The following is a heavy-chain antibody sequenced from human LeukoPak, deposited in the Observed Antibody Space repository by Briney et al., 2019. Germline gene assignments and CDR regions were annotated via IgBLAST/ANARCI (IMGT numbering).Heavy chain of an antibody. CDR3: AREASGYFDY. D-gene: IGHD2-15*01. V-gene: IGHV3-30-3*01. CDR2: ISYDGSNK. CDR1: GFTFSSYA. J-gene: IGHJ4*02. Sequence: PGGSLRLSCVASGFTFSSYAMHWVRQAPGKGLEWVAVISYDGSNKYYADSVKGRFTISRDNSKNTLYLQMNSLRAEDTAVYYCAREASGYFDYWGQGTLVTVSS.